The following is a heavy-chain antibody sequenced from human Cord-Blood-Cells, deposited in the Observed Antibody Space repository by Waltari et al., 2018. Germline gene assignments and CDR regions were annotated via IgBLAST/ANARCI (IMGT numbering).Heavy chain of an antibody. CDR1: GATFSRYA. Sequence: QVQLVQSGAEVKKPGSSVTVSCKASGATFSRYAISWVRQAPGQGLEWMGGIIPIFGTANYAQKFQGRVTITADESTSTAYMELSSLRSEDTTVYYCASRTGEAGDWYFDLWGRGTLVTVSS. CDR3: ASRTGEAGDWYFDL. D-gene: IGHD7-27*01. J-gene: IGHJ2*01. V-gene: IGHV1-69*12. CDR2: IIPIFGTA.